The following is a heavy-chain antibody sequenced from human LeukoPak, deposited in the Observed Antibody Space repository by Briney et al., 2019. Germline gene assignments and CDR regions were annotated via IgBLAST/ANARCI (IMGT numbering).Heavy chain of an antibody. CDR2: IKSKTDGGTT. CDR1: GFTFSNAW. D-gene: IGHD3-10*01. Sequence: GSLRLSCAASGFTFSNAWMSWVRQAPGKGLEWAGRIKSKTDGGTTDYAAPVKGRFTISRDDSKNTLYLQMNSLKTEDTAVYYCTTSGYYYGSGSYPDYWGQGTLVTVSS. V-gene: IGHV3-15*01. CDR3: TTSGYYYGSGSYPDY. J-gene: IGHJ4*02.